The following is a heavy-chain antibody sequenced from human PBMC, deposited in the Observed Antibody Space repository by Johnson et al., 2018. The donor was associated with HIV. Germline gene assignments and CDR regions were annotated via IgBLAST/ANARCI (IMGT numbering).Heavy chain of an antibody. CDR1: EFTFDDYG. D-gene: IGHD2-21*02. J-gene: IGHJ3*02. V-gene: IGHV3-13*01. CDR3: ARPQGGDWGLDAFDI. CDR2: IGTAGDT. Sequence: VQLVESGGGVVRRGGSLRLSCAASEFTFDDYGMTWVRQATGKGLEWVSAIGTAGDTYYPGSVKGRFTISRENAKNSLYLQMGSLRAEDTAVYYCARPQGGDWGLDAFDIWGQGTLVIVSS.